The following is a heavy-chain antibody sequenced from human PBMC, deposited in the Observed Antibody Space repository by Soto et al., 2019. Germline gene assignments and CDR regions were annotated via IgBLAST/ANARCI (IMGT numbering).Heavy chain of an antibody. V-gene: IGHV4-39*01. CDR2: VYYSGST. Sequence: SETLSLTCTASGGSTNSRSDYWGWIRQPPGKGLEWIGSVYYSGSTHDNPSLQSRVTISVDTSRNQFSLNLISVTAADTAVYFCARQPRGPGYGERGLYFDYWGQGTLVTVSS. D-gene: IGHD3-16*01. J-gene: IGHJ4*02. CDR3: ARQPRGPGYGERGLYFDY. CDR1: GGSTNSRSDY.